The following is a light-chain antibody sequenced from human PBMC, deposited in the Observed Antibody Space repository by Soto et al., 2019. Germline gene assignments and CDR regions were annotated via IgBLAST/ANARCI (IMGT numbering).Light chain of an antibody. CDR3: SSPAGDSYYV. CDR1: SSDVGGYNY. V-gene: IGLV2-8*01. Sequence: QSVLTQPPSASGSPGQSVTISCTGTSSDVGGYNYVSWYQQHPGKVPKLMIYEVTKRPSGVPDRFSGSKSGNTASLTVSGLQAEDEADYDCSSPAGDSYYVFGTGTKLTVL. J-gene: IGLJ1*01. CDR2: EVT.